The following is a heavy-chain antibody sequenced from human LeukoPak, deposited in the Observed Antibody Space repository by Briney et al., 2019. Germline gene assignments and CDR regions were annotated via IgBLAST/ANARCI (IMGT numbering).Heavy chain of an antibody. J-gene: IGHJ5*02. D-gene: IGHD2-15*01. Sequence: GASVKVSCKASGFTFTSSAMQWVRQARGQRLEWIGWIVVGSGNTNYAQKFQERVTITRDMSTSTAYMELSSLRSEDTAVYYCAAEITYCSGGSCYSGWNWFDPWGQGTLVTVSS. CDR3: AAEITYCSGGSCYSGWNWFDP. CDR1: GFTFTSSA. V-gene: IGHV1-58*02. CDR2: IVVGSGNT.